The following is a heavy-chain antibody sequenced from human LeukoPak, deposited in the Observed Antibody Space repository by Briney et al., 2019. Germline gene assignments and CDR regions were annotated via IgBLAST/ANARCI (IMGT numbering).Heavy chain of an antibody. CDR3: AREGRGYSYAFEY. J-gene: IGHJ4*02. CDR1: GFTFSNYW. D-gene: IGHD5-18*01. CDR2: INSDWSST. Sequence: PGGSLRLSCAASGFTFSNYWMHWVRQAPGKGLVWVSRINSDWSSTTYADSVKGRFTISRDNGQNTLYLQMNSLRAEDTAVYYCAREGRGYSYAFEYWGQGTLVTVSS. V-gene: IGHV3-74*01.